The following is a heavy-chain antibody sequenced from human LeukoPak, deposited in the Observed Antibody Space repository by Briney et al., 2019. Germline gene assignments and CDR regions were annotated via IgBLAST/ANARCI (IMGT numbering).Heavy chain of an antibody. V-gene: IGHV1-18*01. CDR3: ARVEDIVVVPAAWFDP. J-gene: IGHJ5*02. CDR2: ISAYNGNT. CDR1: GYTFTSYG. Sequence: ASVKVSCKASGYTFTSYGISWVRQAPGQGLEWMGWISAYNGNTNYAQKLQGRVTMTTDTSTGTACMELRSLRSDDTAVYYCARVEDIVVVPAAWFDPWGQGTLVTVSS. D-gene: IGHD2-2*01.